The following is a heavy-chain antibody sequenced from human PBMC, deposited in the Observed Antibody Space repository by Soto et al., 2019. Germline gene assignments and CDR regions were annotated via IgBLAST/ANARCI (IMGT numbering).Heavy chain of an antibody. V-gene: IGHV3-72*01. CDR1: GFIFNDHY. J-gene: IGHJ4*02. CDR3: VRTSRDYYFDF. Sequence: GGSLRLSCAASGFIFNDHYMDWVRQAPGRGLEWVARSRNKVRGYTTEYAASVKGRFTISRYESNDSLYLQMNSLEIEDTAVYYCVRTSRDYYFDFWGQGTPVTVSS. CDR2: SRNKVRGYTT.